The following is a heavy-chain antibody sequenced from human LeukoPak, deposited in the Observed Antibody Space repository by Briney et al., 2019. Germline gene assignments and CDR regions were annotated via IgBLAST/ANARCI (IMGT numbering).Heavy chain of an antibody. J-gene: IGHJ4*02. CDR2: IYYSGNT. D-gene: IGHD3-3*01. CDR3: ARHPYYDFWSGYPFALYYFDY. V-gene: IGHV4-59*01. CDR1: GGSISSYY. Sequence: PSETLSLTCTVSGGSISSYYWSWIRQPPGKGLEWIGYIYYSGNTNYNPSLKSRVTISIDTSKNQFSLKLSSVTAADTAVYYCARHPYYDFWSGYPFALYYFDYWGQGTLVTVSS.